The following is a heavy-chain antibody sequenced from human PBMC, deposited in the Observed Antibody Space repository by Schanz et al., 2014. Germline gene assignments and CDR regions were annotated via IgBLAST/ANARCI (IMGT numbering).Heavy chain of an antibody. D-gene: IGHD3-10*01. CDR3: ATNSPFRMVRGSNAFDA. Sequence: QVQLVQSAPEVKKPGASVKVSCKASGYSFTTYGLNWVRQAPGQGPEWMGWISVYHGHTNYAEKVHGRVTMTTDTSTSTAYMELRSLISDDTAVYYCATNSPFRMVRGSNAFDAWGQGTMVTVSS. CDR2: ISVYHGHT. J-gene: IGHJ3*01. V-gene: IGHV1-18*01. CDR1: GYSFTTYG.